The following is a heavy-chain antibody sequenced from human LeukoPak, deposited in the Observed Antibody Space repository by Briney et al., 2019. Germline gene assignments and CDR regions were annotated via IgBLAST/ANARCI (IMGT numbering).Heavy chain of an antibody. CDR3: ARDAPDPRLGYCSSSSCYLPDY. V-gene: IGHV3-30-3*01. J-gene: IGHJ4*02. Sequence: GGSLRLSCAASGFTFSGYAMHWVRQAPGKGLEWVAVISYDGSNKYHADFVKGRFTISRDNSKNTLYLQMNSLRAEDTAVYYCARDAPDPRLGYCSSSSCYLPDYWGQGTLVTVSS. D-gene: IGHD2-2*01. CDR2: ISYDGSNK. CDR1: GFTFSGYA.